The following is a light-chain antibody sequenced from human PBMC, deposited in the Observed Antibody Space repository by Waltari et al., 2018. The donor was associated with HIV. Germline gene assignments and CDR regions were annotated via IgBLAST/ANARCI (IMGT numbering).Light chain of an antibody. V-gene: IGKV1-5*03. CDR2: KSS. CDR1: QSISSW. CDR3: QQYNSYSLT. Sequence: DIQLTQSPSTLSASDGDRVTITCRASQSISSWLAWYQQKPGKAPNLLIYKSSSLESGVPSRFSGSGSGTEFTLTISSLQPDDFATYYCQQYNSYSLTFGGGTKVEIK. J-gene: IGKJ4*01.